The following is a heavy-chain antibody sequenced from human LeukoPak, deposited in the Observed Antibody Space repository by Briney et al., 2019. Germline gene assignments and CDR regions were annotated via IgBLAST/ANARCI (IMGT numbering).Heavy chain of an antibody. J-gene: IGHJ4*02. CDR1: AFTFSSYT. V-gene: IGHV3-23*01. D-gene: IGHD2-2*03. Sequence: PGGSLRLSCAASAFTFSSYTMSWVRQAPGKGLEWDSAISNSGGSTYYADSVKGRFTISRDNFKNTLYLQMNSLRAEDTAVYYCAKDGYVSWAYQLSHFDYWGQGTLVTVSS. CDR2: ISNSGGST. CDR3: AKDGYVSWAYQLSHFDY.